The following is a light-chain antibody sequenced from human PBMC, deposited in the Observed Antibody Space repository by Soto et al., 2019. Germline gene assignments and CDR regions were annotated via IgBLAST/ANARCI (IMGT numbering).Light chain of an antibody. CDR2: AAS. V-gene: IGKV1-39*01. CDR3: QQSYSSPPT. J-gene: IGKJ1*01. Sequence: DIQITQSPSSLSASVDDRVIITCRASQSISNHLNWYQQKPGKAPKLLIFAASSLQSGVPSRFSGSRSGPDFTLTISSLQPEDFATYYCQQSYSSPPTFGQGTKVDIK. CDR1: QSISNH.